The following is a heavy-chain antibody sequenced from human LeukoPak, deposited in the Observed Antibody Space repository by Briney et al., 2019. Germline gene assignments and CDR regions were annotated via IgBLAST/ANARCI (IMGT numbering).Heavy chain of an antibody. CDR1: GGSFRGFY. Sequence: SETLSLTCAGYGGSFRGFYWSWIRPPPGKGLEWIGGINHSGSTNYNPSLKSRVTISVDTSKNQFSLKLSSVTAADTAVYYCARGPYRYYYDSSGYFYFFDYWGQGTLVTVSS. V-gene: IGHV4-34*01. D-gene: IGHD3-22*01. J-gene: IGHJ4*02. CDR2: INHSGST. CDR3: ARGPYRYYYDSSGYFYFFDY.